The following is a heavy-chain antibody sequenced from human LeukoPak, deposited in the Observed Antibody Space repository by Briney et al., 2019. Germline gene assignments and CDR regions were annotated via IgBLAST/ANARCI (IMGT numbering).Heavy chain of an antibody. Sequence: GGSLRLSCAASGFTLSSYGMHWVRQAPGKGLEWVSAISGSGGSTYYADSVKGRFTISRDNSKNTLYLQMNSLRAEDTAVYYCAKEQQLDYYYGMDVWGQGTTVTVSS. V-gene: IGHV3-23*01. CDR1: GFTLSSYG. CDR3: AKEQQLDYYYGMDV. J-gene: IGHJ6*02. D-gene: IGHD6-13*01. CDR2: ISGSGGST.